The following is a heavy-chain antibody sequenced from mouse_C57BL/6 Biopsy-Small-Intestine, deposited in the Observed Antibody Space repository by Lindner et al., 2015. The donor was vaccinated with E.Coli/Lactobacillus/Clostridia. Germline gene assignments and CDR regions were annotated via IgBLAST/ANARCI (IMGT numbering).Heavy chain of an antibody. Sequence: VQLQESGPELVKPGASVKSSCKASGYTLTIYDINWVKQRPGQGLEWIGWIYPRDGSTKYNGEFKGKATLTVDTSSGTAYMELHSLTSEDSAVYFCARGTTVVGPDYWGQGTTLTVSS. J-gene: IGHJ2*01. CDR3: ARGTTVVGPDY. V-gene: IGHV1-85*01. D-gene: IGHD1-1*01. CDR1: GYTLTIYD. CDR2: IYPRDGST.